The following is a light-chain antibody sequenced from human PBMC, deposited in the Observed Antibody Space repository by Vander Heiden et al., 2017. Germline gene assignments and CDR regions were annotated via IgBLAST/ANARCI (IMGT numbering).Light chain of an antibody. J-gene: IGLJ3*02. CDR2: GNS. Sequence: QSVLTQPPSVSGAPGQRVTISCTGSSSNTGAGYDVRWYQQLPGTAPKLLIYGNSNRPSGVPDRFSGSKSGTSASLAITGLQAEDEADYYCQSYDSSLSGSVFGGGTKLTVL. CDR3: QSYDSSLSGSV. CDR1: SSNTGAGYD. V-gene: IGLV1-40*01.